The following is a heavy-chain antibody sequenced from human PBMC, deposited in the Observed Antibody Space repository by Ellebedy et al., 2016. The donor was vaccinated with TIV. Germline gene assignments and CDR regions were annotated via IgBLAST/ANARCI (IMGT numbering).Heavy chain of an antibody. V-gene: IGHV1-18*01. D-gene: IGHD2-15*01. Sequence: ASVKVSXXASGGTFSSYAISWVRQAPGQGLEWMGWISAYNGNTNYAQKLQGRVTMTTDTSTSTAYMGLRSLRSDDTAVYYCARAVAASYYFDYWGQGTLVTVSS. CDR3: ARAVAASYYFDY. J-gene: IGHJ4*02. CDR1: GGTFSSYA. CDR2: ISAYNGNT.